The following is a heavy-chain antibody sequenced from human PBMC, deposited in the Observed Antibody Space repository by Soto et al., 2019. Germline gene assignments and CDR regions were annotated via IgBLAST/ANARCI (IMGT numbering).Heavy chain of an antibody. V-gene: IGHV4-61*05. Sequence: SETLSLTCTVSGDSIMRDSYYWNWIRQHPGKGLEWIGYIYYSGSTNYNPSLKSRVTISVDKSKNQFSLKLSSVTAADTAVYYCARRGYCTNGVCYYGMDVWGQGTTVTVSS. D-gene: IGHD2-8*01. CDR1: GDSIMRDSYY. J-gene: IGHJ6*02. CDR3: ARRGYCTNGVCYYGMDV. CDR2: IYYSGST.